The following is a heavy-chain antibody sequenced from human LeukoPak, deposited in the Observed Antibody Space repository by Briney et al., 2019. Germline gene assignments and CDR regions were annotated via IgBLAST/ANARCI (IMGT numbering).Heavy chain of an antibody. J-gene: IGHJ4*02. V-gene: IGHV1-18*01. D-gene: IGHD6-6*01. CDR2: ISAYNGNT. CDR3: ATTIGARLMYFDY. CDR1: GYTFTSYG. Sequence: ASVKVSCKASGYTFTSYGISWVRRAPGQGLEWMGWISAYNGNTNYAQNLQGRVTMTTDTSTSTAYMEVRSLRSDDTAVYYCATTIGARLMYFDYWGQGTLVTVSS.